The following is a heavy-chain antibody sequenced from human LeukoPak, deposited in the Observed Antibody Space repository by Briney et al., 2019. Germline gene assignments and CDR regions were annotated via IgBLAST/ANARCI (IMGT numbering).Heavy chain of an antibody. CDR3: ARGRLTSSWYYFDY. J-gene: IGHJ4*02. D-gene: IGHD6-19*01. CDR2: ISTDGSSN. Sequence: GGSLRLSCAASGFTFSGYWMHWVRQAPGKGLVWVSRISTDGSSNTYADSVKGRFTISRDNARNTLYLQMNSLRAEDTAVYYCARGRLTSSWYYFDYWGQGTLVTVSS. CDR1: GFTFSGYW. V-gene: IGHV3-74*01.